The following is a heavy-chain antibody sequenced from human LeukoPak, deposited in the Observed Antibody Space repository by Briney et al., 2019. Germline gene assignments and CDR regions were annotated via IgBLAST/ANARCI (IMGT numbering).Heavy chain of an antibody. CDR3: ARDLGVTVRPFSLFY. J-gene: IGHJ4*02. CDR1: GYNFTAYY. V-gene: IGHV1-2*02. Sequence: ASVKVSCKASGYNFTAYYMHWVRQAPGQGPEWMGWINPNSGVTNYAQKFQGRVIMTSDTSISTAYMEFSRLRSDDTAMYYCARDLGVTVRPFSLFYWGQGTLVTVSS. CDR2: INPNSGVT. D-gene: IGHD6-6*01.